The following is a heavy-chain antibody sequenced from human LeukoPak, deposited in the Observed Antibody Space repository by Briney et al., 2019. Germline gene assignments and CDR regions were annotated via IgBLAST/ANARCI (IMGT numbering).Heavy chain of an antibody. D-gene: IGHD3-3*01. J-gene: IGHJ6*02. V-gene: IGHV1-18*01. CDR3: ARGVLRFLEWFDYYYYGMDV. CDR2: ISAYNGNT. Sequence: GASVEVSCKASGYTFTSYGISWVRQAPGQGLEWMGWISAYNGNTNYAQKLQGRVTMTTDTSTSTAYMELRSLRSDDTAVYYCARGVLRFLEWFDYYYYGMDVWGQGTTVTVSS. CDR1: GYTFTSYG.